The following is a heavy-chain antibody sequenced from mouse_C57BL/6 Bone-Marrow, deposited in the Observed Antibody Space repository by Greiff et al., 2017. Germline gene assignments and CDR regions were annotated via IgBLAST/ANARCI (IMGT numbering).Heavy chain of an antibody. V-gene: IGHV1-69*01. Sequence: QVQLQQPGAELVMPGASLKLSCKASGYTFTSYWMHWVKQRPGQGLEWIGEIDPSDSYTNYNQKFKGKSTLTVDKSSSTAYMQLSSLTSEDSAVDYCARDGYYGAWFAYWGQGTLVTVSA. CDR1: GYTFTSYW. CDR2: IDPSDSYT. CDR3: ARDGYYGAWFAY. D-gene: IGHD1-1*01. J-gene: IGHJ3*01.